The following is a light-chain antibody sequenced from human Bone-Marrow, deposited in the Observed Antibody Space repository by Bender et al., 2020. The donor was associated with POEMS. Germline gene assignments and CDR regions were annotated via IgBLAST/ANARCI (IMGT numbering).Light chain of an antibody. J-gene: IGLJ2*01. CDR2: EGN. V-gene: IGLV2-14*02. Sequence: QSALTQPASVSGSPGQSITISCTGTSVVSWYQQHTGKAPKAMIYEGNKRPSGVSNRFSGSKSGNTASLTISGLQAEDEADYYCSSYASSSTVIFGGGTKLTVL. CDR1: SV. CDR3: SSYASSSTVI.